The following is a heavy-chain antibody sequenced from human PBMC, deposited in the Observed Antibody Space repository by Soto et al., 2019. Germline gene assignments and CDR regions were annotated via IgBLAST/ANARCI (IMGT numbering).Heavy chain of an antibody. J-gene: IGHJ4*02. CDR2: ISGSGGSI. CDR1: GFTFSSYA. V-gene: IGHV3-23*01. CDR3: VKEISYGYDFLDY. D-gene: IGHD5-18*01. Sequence: DVQLLESGGDLVQPGESLRLSCVASGFTFSSYAMNWVRQAPGMGLEWVSTISGSGGSIYYADSVKGRFAISRDNSKNTRFLQMSSLRVEDTAIYYCVKEISYGYDFLDYWGQGTLVTVSS.